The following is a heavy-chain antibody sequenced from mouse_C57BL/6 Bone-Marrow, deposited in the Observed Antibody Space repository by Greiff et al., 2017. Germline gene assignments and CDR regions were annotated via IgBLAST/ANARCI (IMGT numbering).Heavy chain of an antibody. V-gene: IGHV1-80*01. CDR1: GYAFSSYG. J-gene: IGHJ2*01. CDR3: AYYGSGY. D-gene: IGHD1-1*01. Sequence: QVQLKQSGAELVKPGASVKISCKASGYAFSSYGMNWVKQTPGKGLEWIGPIYPGDGDTTYNGKFKGQATLTADKSSSTAYMQLSSLTSEDSAVYFCAYYGSGYWGQGTTLTVSS. CDR2: IYPGDGDT.